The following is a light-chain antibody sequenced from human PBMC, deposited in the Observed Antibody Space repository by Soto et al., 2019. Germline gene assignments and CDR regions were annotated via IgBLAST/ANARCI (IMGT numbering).Light chain of an antibody. Sequence: QSVLKQPPSVSGAPGQRVTISCTGSSSNIGAGYDVHWYQQLPGTAPKLLIYGNSNRPSGVPDRFSGSKSGTSASLAITGLQAEDEADYYCQSYDSSFYVFGTGTKVTVL. J-gene: IGLJ1*01. CDR1: SSNIGAGYD. CDR3: QSYDSSFYV. V-gene: IGLV1-40*01. CDR2: GNS.